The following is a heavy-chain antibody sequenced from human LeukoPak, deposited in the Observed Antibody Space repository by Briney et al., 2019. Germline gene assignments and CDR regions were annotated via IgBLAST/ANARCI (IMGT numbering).Heavy chain of an antibody. CDR3: ARDRLTSGSYFFDY. D-gene: IGHD1-26*01. CDR1: AFTFSDYS. V-gene: IGHV3-48*01. CDR2: ISGRSSTI. J-gene: IGHJ4*02. Sequence: GGSLRLSCAASAFTFSDYSMNWVRQAPGKGLEWISYISGRSSTIYYAGSVRGRFTISRDNAKNSMYLQMNSLRAEDAAVYYCARDRLTSGSYFFDYWGQGTLVTVSS.